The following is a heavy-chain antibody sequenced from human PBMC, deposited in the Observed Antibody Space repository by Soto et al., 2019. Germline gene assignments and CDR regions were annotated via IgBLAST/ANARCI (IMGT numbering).Heavy chain of an antibody. CDR2: INPNSGDT. J-gene: IGHJ4*02. CDR3: ATVGSGRGPLYYFDY. Sequence: ASVKVSCKASGYTFTGYYMHWVRQAPGQGLEWMGWINPNSGDTNYAQNFQGWVTMTRDTSISTVYMELSRLTSDDTAVYYCATVGSGRGPLYYFDYWGQGTLVTVSS. V-gene: IGHV1-2*04. CDR1: GYTFTGYY. D-gene: IGHD3-10*01.